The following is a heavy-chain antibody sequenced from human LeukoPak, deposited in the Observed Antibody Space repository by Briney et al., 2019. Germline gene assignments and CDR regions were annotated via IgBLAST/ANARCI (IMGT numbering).Heavy chain of an antibody. J-gene: IGHJ4*02. CDR1: GGSISSYY. D-gene: IGHD2-8*01. CDR2: IYYSGST. Sequence: SETLSLTCTVSGGSISSYYWSWIRQPPGKGLEWIGYIYYSGSTNYNPSLKSRVTISVDTSKNQFSLKLSSVTAADTAVYYCARGYCTNGVCNIGPFDYWGQGTLVTVSS. V-gene: IGHV4-59*01. CDR3: ARGYCTNGVCNIGPFDY.